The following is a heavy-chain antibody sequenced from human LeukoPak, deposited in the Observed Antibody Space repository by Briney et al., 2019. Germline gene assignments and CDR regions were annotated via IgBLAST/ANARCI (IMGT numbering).Heavy chain of an antibody. Sequence: SQTLSLTCAVSGGSISSGGYSWSWIRQPPGKGLEWIGYIYHSGSTYYNPSLKSRVTISVDRSKNQFPLKLSSVTAADTAVYYCVRAAGWGDLDYWGQGTLVTVSS. V-gene: IGHV4-30-2*01. CDR1: GGSISSGGYS. CDR3: VRAAGWGDLDY. D-gene: IGHD3-10*01. CDR2: IYHSGST. J-gene: IGHJ4*02.